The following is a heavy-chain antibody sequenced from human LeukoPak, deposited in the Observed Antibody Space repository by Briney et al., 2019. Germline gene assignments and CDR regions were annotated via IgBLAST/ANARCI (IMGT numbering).Heavy chain of an antibody. Sequence: PSETLSLTCTVSGGSISSYYWSWIRQPPGKGLEWIGYIYYSGSTNYNPSLKSRVTISVDTSKNQFSLKLSSVTAADTAVYYCARADILTGYYGGSWYYFDYWGQGTLVTVSS. V-gene: IGHV4-59*01. CDR3: ARADILTGYYGGSWYYFDY. D-gene: IGHD3-9*01. J-gene: IGHJ4*02. CDR2: IYYSGST. CDR1: GGSISSYY.